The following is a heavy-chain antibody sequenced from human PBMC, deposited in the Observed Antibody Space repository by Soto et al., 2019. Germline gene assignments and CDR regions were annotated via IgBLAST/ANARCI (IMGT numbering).Heavy chain of an antibody. D-gene: IGHD3-22*01. CDR3: VAYSYDSSGHPFDY. J-gene: IGHJ4*02. Sequence: GGSLRLSCAASGFPFSRCSMNWVRQAPGKGLEWVSSISGSSGYIYYADSLKGRFTISRDNAKNSLYLQMNSLRAEDTAVYYCVAYSYDSSGHPFDYWGLGTLVTVSS. CDR1: GFPFSRCS. CDR2: ISGSSGYI. V-gene: IGHV3-21*01.